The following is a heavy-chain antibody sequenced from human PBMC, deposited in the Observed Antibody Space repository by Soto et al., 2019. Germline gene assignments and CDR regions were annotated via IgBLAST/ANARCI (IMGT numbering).Heavy chain of an antibody. D-gene: IGHD3-10*01. CDR1: GGSFSGYQ. CDR2: INDSGNI. V-gene: IGHV4-34*01. Sequence: QVQLQQWGAGLLKPSETLSLTCAVYGGSFSGYQWSWIRQTPGKGLEWIGEINDSGNINYNPSLKSSVTILPDTPRIPISLELTSVTVAVSAVYYSARGLILWFGELSRRGGYYYYIDVWGKGTPVTVSS. CDR3: ARGLILWFGELSRRGGYYYYIDV. J-gene: IGHJ6*03.